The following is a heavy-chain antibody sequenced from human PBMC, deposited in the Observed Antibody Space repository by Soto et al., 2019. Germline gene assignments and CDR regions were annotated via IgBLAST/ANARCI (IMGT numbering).Heavy chain of an antibody. CDR1: GFTFSSYA. Sequence: PVGSLRLSCAASGFTFSSYAMSWVRQAPGKGLEWVSAISGSGGSTYYADSVKGRFTISRDNSKNTLYLQMNSLRAEDTAVYYCAKDHIVVVTAIFDYWGQGTLVTVPQ. CDR2: ISGSGGST. CDR3: AKDHIVVVTAIFDY. V-gene: IGHV3-23*01. J-gene: IGHJ4*02. D-gene: IGHD2-21*02.